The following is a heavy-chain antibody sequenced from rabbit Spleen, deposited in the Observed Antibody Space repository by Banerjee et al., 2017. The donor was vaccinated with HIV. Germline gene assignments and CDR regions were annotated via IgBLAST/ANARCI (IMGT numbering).Heavy chain of an antibody. CDR1: GVSFSDKDV. J-gene: IGHJ4*01. CDR2: IDSGSSGFT. CDR3: ARDPYNIGWGGNL. V-gene: IGHV1S45*01. D-gene: IGHD4-1*01. Sequence: LVESGGGLVQPEGSLTLTCKASGVSFSDKDVMCWVRQAPGKGLEWIACIDSGSSGFTYFATWAKGRFTISKTSATTVTLQMTRLTAADTATYFCARDPYNIGWGGNLWGPGTLVTVS.